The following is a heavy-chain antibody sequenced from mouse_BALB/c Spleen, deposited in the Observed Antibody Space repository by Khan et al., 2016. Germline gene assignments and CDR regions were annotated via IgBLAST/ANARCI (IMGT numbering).Heavy chain of an antibody. V-gene: IGHV3-2*02. CDR1: GYSITSDYA. CDR3: ARSGFAY. Sequence: EVQLQESGPGLVKPSQSLSLTCTVTGYSITSDYAWNWIRQFPGNKLEWMGYISYSGSTSYNPSLKSRISITRDTSKNQFFLQLNSVTTEDTVTYYCARSGFAYWGQGTLVTVSA. J-gene: IGHJ3*01. CDR2: ISYSGST.